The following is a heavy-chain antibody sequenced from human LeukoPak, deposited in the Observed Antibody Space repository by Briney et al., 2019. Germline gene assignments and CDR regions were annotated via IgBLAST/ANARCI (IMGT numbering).Heavy chain of an antibody. Sequence: PSEILSLTCTVSGGSISSYYWSWIRQPAGKGLEWIGRIYTSGSTNYNPPLQSRVTMSENTSKNQFSLKLSSVTAADTAVYYCAARTVTTGYYYMDVWGKGTTVTVSS. CDR1: GGSISSYY. V-gene: IGHV4-4*07. CDR2: IYTSGST. J-gene: IGHJ6*03. D-gene: IGHD4-17*01. CDR3: AARTVTTGYYYMDV.